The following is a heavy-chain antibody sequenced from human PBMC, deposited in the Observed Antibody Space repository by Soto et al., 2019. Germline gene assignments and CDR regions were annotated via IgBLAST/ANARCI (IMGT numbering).Heavy chain of an antibody. J-gene: IGHJ6*02. CDR3: AGLYYDFWSGSNYYGMDV. D-gene: IGHD3-3*01. V-gene: IGHV4-59*01. CDR1: GGSISSYY. CDR2: IYYSGST. Sequence: SETLSLTCTVSGGSISSYYWSWIRQPPGKGLEWIGYIYYSGSTNYNPSLKSRVTISVDTSKNQFSLKLSSVPAADTAVYYCAGLYYDFWSGSNYYGMDVWGQGTTVTVSS.